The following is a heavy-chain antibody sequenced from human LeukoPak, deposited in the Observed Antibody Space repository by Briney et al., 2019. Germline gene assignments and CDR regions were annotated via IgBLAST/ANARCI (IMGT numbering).Heavy chain of an antibody. D-gene: IGHD3-10*01. CDR2: IYPGDSDA. Sequence: GESLKISCKGSGYSFTNYWIGWVRQMPGKGLKWMGIIYPGDSDARYSPSFQGQVTISADKSISTAYLQWSSLKASDTAMYHCARLYYGSGSYYNYWGQGTLVTVSS. CDR3: ARLYYGSGSYYNY. CDR1: GYSFTNYW. V-gene: IGHV5-51*01. J-gene: IGHJ4*02.